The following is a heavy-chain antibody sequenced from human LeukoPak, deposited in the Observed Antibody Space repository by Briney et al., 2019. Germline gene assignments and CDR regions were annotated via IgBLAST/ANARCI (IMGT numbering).Heavy chain of an antibody. D-gene: IGHD3-22*01. CDR1: GYTFTSYY. Sequence: ASVKVSCKASGYTFTSYYINWVRQAPGQGLEWMGWMNPNSGNTGYAQKFQGRVTMTRNTSISTAYMELSSLRSEDTAVYYCASGYLGITMIVVVMGYWGQGTLVTVSS. V-gene: IGHV1-8*01. CDR2: MNPNSGNT. CDR3: ASGYLGITMIVVVMGY. J-gene: IGHJ4*02.